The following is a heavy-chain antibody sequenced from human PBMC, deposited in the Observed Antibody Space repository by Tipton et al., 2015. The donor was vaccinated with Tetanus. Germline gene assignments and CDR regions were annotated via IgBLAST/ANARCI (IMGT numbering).Heavy chain of an antibody. CDR2: MTPKNGDT. Sequence: QSGAEVKKPGASVKVSCKASGYSFTGYDINWGRQATGQGLEWMGWMTPKNGDTGYAQNFQGRLTMTRNTSISTAYMELSSLRSEDTDVYYCATDMSVDTGYDYWGRGTLVTVSS. CDR3: ATDMSVDTGYDY. D-gene: IGHD5-18*01. CDR1: GYSFTGYD. J-gene: IGHJ4*02. V-gene: IGHV1-8*02.